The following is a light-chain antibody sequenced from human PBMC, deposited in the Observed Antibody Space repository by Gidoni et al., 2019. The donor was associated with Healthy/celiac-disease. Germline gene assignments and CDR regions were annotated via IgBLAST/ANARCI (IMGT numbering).Light chain of an antibody. CDR2: SNN. Sequence: QSVLTQPPSASGTPGQMVTISCSGSSSNLGSNFVYWYQQLPGPAPKLLIYSNNQRPSGVPDRFSGSKSGTSASLAISGLRSEDEADYYCAAWDDSLSKVFGGGTKLTVL. J-gene: IGLJ2*01. V-gene: IGLV1-47*02. CDR1: SSNLGSNF. CDR3: AAWDDSLSKV.